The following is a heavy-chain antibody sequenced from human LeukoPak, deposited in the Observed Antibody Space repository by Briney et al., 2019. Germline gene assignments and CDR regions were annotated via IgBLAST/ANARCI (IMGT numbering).Heavy chain of an antibody. CDR3: ARGYGELQRDWFDP. J-gene: IGHJ5*02. D-gene: IGHD4-17*01. CDR2: INHSGST. V-gene: IGHV4-34*01. CDR1: GGSISSYY. Sequence: SETLSLTCTVSGGSISSYYWSWIRQPPGKGLEWIGEINHSGSTNYNPSLKSRVTISVDTSKNQFSLKLSSVTAADTAVYYCARGYGELQRDWFDPWGQGTLVTVSS.